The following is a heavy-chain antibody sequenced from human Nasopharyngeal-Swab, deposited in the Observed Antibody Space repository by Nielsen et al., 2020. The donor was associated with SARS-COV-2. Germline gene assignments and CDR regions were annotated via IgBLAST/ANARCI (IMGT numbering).Heavy chain of an antibody. CDR3: ARGSTMNGYYGMDV. Sequence: SEPLSLTCAAYGGSFTGYYWSWIRQSPGKGLECIGEINHSGSTNYNPSLKSRVTISVDTSKTQFSLKLSSVTAADTAVYYCARGSTMNGYYGMDVWGQGTTVTVSS. J-gene: IGHJ6*02. D-gene: IGHD3-22*01. V-gene: IGHV4-34*01. CDR2: INHSGST. CDR1: GGSFTGYY.